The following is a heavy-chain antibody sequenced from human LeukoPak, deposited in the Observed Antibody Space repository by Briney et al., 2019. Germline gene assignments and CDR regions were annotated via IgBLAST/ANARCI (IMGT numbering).Heavy chain of an antibody. D-gene: IGHD6-19*01. CDR3: AREIIEAVAGMGFDY. Sequence: PGGSLRLSCAASGFTFDDYAMHWVRQAPGKGLEWVAVIWYDGSNKYYADSVKGRFTISRDNSKNTLYLQMNSLRAEDTAVYYCAREIIEAVAGMGFDYWGQGTLVTVSS. CDR2: IWYDGSNK. J-gene: IGHJ4*02. CDR1: GFTFDDYA. V-gene: IGHV3-33*08.